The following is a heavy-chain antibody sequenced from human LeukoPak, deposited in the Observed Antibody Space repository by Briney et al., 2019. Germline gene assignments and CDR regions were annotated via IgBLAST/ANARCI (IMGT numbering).Heavy chain of an antibody. CDR2: IYPGDSDT. V-gene: IGHV5-51*01. Sequence: GESQKISCQGSGYSFTSSWIGWVRQMPGKGLEWMRIIYPGDSDTRYSPSFQGQVTISADKSISTAYLQWSSLKASDTAMYYCARFSVGGTYYPNYWGQGTLVSVSS. D-gene: IGHD1-26*01. CDR1: GYSFTSSW. J-gene: IGHJ4*02. CDR3: ARFSVGGTYYPNY.